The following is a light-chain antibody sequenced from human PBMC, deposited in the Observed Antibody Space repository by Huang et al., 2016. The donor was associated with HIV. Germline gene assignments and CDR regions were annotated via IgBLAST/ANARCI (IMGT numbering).Light chain of an antibody. J-gene: IGKJ5*01. V-gene: IGKV2-28*01. Sequence: DIVMTQSPLSLPVTPGEPASISCKSSQRLLHSNGYNYLDWYLQKPGQSHQLLISLGSNRASGVPDRFRGSGSGTDFTLKISRVEAEDVGVYYCMQALETPITFGQGTRLEIK. CDR3: MQALETPIT. CDR1: QRLLHSNGYNY. CDR2: LGS.